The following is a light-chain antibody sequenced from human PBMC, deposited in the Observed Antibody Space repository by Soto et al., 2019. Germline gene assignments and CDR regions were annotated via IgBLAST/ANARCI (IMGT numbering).Light chain of an antibody. J-gene: IGKJ4*01. CDR3: QQRSNWPLT. Sequence: EIVLTQSPATLSLCPGERATLSCRASQSVSSYLAWYQQKPGQAPRLLIYDASNRATGIPARFSGSGSGTDFTLTISSLEPEDVAVYYCQQRSNWPLTFGGGTKVDI. CDR1: QSVSSY. CDR2: DAS. V-gene: IGKV3-11*01.